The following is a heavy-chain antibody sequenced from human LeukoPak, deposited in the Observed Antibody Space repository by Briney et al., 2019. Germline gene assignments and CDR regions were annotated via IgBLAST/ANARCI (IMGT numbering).Heavy chain of an antibody. D-gene: IGHD5-12*01. CDR2: ISAYNGNT. CDR3: ARGRRRDIVATYVDY. CDR1: GYTFTSYG. J-gene: IGHJ4*02. Sequence: GASVKVSCKASGYTFTSYGISWVRQAPGQGLEWMGWISAYNGNTNYAQKLQGRVTMTTDTSTSTAYMELRSLRSDDTAVYYCARGRRRDIVATYVDYWGQGTLVTVSS. V-gene: IGHV1-18*01.